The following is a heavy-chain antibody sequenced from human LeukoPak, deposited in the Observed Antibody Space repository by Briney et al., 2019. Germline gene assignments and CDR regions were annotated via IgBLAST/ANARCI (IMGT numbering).Heavy chain of an antibody. V-gene: IGHV4-34*01. CDR1: GGSFSGYY. Sequence: PSETLSLTCAVYGGSFSGYYWSWIRQPPGKGLEWIGEINHSGSTNYNPSLKSRVTISVDTSKNQFSLKLSSVTAADTAVYYCARDRLDSSGYPLFDYWGQGTLVTVSS. J-gene: IGHJ4*02. CDR2: INHSGST. CDR3: ARDRLDSSGYPLFDY. D-gene: IGHD3-22*01.